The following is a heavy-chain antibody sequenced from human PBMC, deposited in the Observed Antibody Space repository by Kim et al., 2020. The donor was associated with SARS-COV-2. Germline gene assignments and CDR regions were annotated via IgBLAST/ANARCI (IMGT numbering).Heavy chain of an antibody. CDR2: TYYRSKWYN. J-gene: IGHJ4*02. CDR3: ARDQIDVMQQLVQLDY. V-gene: IGHV6-1*01. D-gene: IGHD6-13*01. CDR1: GDSVSSNSAA. Sequence: SQTLSLTCAISGDSVSSNSAAWNWIRQSPSRGLEWLGRTYYRSKWYNDYAVSVKSRITINPDTSKNQFSLQLNSVTPEDTAVYYCARDQIDVMQQLVQLDYWGQGTLVTVSS.